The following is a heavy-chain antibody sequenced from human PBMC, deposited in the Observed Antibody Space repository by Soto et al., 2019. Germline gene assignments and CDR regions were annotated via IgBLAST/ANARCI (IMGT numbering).Heavy chain of an antibody. CDR1: GFTFSSYS. V-gene: IGHV3-21*01. CDR3: AGDEIDYGSGSWTY. Sequence: VQLVESGGGLVKPGGSLRLSCAASGFTFSSYSMNWVRQAPGKGLEWVSSISSSSSYIYYTDSVKGLFTISRDNAKTSLYLQMNSLRAENTAVYYCAGDEIDYGSGSWTYWGQGTLVAVGS. J-gene: IGHJ4*02. CDR2: ISSSSSYI. D-gene: IGHD3-10*01.